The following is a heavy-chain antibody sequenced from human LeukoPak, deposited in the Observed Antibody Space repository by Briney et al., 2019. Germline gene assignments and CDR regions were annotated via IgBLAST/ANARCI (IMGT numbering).Heavy chain of an antibody. Sequence: PGGSLRLSCAASGFTLSSYSMNWVRQAPGEGLEWVSSISSSSSYIYYADSVKGRFTISRDNAKNSLYLQMNSLRAEDTAVYYCARGKAAAGNWFDPWGQGTLVTVSS. V-gene: IGHV3-21*01. J-gene: IGHJ5*02. D-gene: IGHD6-13*01. CDR2: ISSSSSYI. CDR3: ARGKAAAGNWFDP. CDR1: GFTLSSYS.